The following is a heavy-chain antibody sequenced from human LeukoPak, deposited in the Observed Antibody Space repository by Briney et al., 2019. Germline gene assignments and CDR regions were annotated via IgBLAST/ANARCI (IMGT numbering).Heavy chain of an antibody. J-gene: IGHJ3*02. CDR3: ARQVYYDSSGYYAFDI. D-gene: IGHD3-22*01. CDR2: IYPGDSDT. V-gene: IGHV5-51*01. Sequence: GESLKISCEGSGYSFSTYWIAWVRQMPGKGLEWMGIIYPGDSDTRYSPSFQGQVTISADKSISTAYLQWSSLKASDTAMYYCARQVYYDSSGYYAFDIWGQGTMVTVSS. CDR1: GYSFSTYW.